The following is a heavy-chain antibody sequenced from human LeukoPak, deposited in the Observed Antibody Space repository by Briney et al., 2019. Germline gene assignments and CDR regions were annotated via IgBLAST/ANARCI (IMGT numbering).Heavy chain of an antibody. V-gene: IGHV3-30*02. CDR1: AFTFSSFG. D-gene: IGHD3-3*01. J-gene: IGHJ3*02. CDR2: IRYDESNT. CDR3: ARGVATYYDFWSGPLDAFDI. Sequence: GGSLRLSCAASAFTFSSFGMHWVRQAPGKGLEWVAFIRYDESNTYYADSVKGRFTISRDNAKNSLYLQMNSLRAEDTAVYYCARGVATYYDFWSGPLDAFDIWGQGTMVTVSS.